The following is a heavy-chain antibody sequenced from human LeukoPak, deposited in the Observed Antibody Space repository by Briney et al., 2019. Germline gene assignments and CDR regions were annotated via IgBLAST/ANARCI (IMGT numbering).Heavy chain of an antibody. CDR1: GDSVSSNSAA. Sequence: SHTLSLTCAISGDSVSSNSAAWNRIRQSPSRGLEWLGRTYYRSKWYNDYAVSVKSRITINPDTSKNQFSLQLNSVTPEDTAVYYCARERLDAFDIWGQGTMVTVSS. D-gene: IGHD6-25*01. J-gene: IGHJ3*02. V-gene: IGHV6-1*01. CDR2: TYYRSKWYN. CDR3: ARERLDAFDI.